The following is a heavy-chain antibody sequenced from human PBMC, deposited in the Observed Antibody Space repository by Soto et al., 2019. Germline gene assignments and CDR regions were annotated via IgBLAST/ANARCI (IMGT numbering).Heavy chain of an antibody. CDR3: AREFLSYGKRNWFDP. J-gene: IGHJ5*02. V-gene: IGHV4-30-4*01. D-gene: IGHD5-18*01. Sequence: PSETLSLTCTVSGGSISSGDYYWSWIRQPPGKGLEWIGYIYYSGSTYYNPSLKSRVTISVDTSKNQFSLKLSSVTAADTAVYYCAREFLSYGKRNWFDPWGQGTLVTVSS. CDR2: IYYSGST. CDR1: GGSISSGDYY.